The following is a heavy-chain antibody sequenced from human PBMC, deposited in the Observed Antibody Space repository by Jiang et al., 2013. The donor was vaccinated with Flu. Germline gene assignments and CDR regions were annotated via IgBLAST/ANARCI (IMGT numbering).Heavy chain of an antibody. Sequence: QSGAEVKKPGSSVKVSCKASGDTFSSYAISWVRQAPGQGLEWMGGIIPIFGTPNYAQKFQGRVTITADESTRTAYMEVSSLRSEDTAVYYCARWGITGTTFYYYGMDVWGQGTTVTVSS. CDR3: ARWGITGTTFYYYGMDV. CDR2: IIPIFGTP. V-gene: IGHV1-69*01. D-gene: IGHD1-7*01. J-gene: IGHJ6*02. CDR1: GDTFSSYA.